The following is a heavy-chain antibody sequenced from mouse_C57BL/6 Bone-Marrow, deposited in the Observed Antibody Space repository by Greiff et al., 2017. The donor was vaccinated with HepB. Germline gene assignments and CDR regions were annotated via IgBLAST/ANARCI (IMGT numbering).Heavy chain of an antibody. CDR3: ARSPHYGFFAY. D-gene: IGHD1-1*02. V-gene: IGHV1-54*01. CDR1: GYAFTNYL. CDR2: INPGSGGT. J-gene: IGHJ3*01. Sequence: QVQLQQSGAELVRPGPSVKVSCKASGYAFTNYLIEWVKQRPGQGLEWIGVINPGSGGTNYNEKFKGKATLTADKSSSTAYMQLSSLTSEDSAVYFCARSPHYGFFAYWGQGTLVTVSA.